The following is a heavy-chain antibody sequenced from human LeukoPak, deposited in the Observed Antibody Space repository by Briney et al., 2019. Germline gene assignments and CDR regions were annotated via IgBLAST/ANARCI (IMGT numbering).Heavy chain of an antibody. CDR1: GFSFSSYE. V-gene: IGHV3-48*03. D-gene: IGHD6-6*01. J-gene: IGHJ4*02. Sequence: GGSLRLYCAASGFSFSSYEMNWVRQAPGKGLEWVSYISSSGSIMYSADSVKGRFTISRDNAKNSLYLQMNSLRAEDTAIYYCSGQYSSSSVVDYWGQGTLVTVSS. CDR3: SGQYSSSSVVDY. CDR2: ISSSGSIM.